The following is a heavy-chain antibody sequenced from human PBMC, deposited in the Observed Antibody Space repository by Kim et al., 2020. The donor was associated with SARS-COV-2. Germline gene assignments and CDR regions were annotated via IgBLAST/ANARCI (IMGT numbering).Heavy chain of an antibody. J-gene: IGHJ4*02. Sequence: NPPLKSRATIAVHTSKNQFSLKLSSVTAADTAVYYCAREVRNYYGSGSYYWGQGTLVTVSS. D-gene: IGHD3-10*01. CDR3: AREVRNYYGSGSYY. V-gene: IGHV4-39*07.